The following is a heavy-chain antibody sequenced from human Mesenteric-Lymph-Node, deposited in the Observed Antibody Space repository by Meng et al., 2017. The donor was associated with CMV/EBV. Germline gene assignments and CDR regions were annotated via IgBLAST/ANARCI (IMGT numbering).Heavy chain of an antibody. J-gene: IGHJ3*02. CDR2: ISSSGSTI. Sequence: GESLKISCAASGFTFSSYSMNWVRQAPGKGLEWVSYISSSGSTIYYADSVKGRFTISRDNAKNSLYLQMNSLRAEDTAVYYCARDRGYCSSTSCYGNAFDIWGQGTMVTVSS. CDR3: ARDRGYCSSTSCYGNAFDI. D-gene: IGHD2-2*01. V-gene: IGHV3-48*04. CDR1: GFTFSSYS.